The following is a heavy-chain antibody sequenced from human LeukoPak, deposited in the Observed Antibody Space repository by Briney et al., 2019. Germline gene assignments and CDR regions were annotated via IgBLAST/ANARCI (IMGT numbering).Heavy chain of an antibody. CDR2: IYTSGST. CDR3: ARDLVVVVPAARRSELRDY. J-gene: IGHJ4*02. V-gene: IGHV4-4*07. CDR1: GGSISSYY. Sequence: SATLSLTCTVSGGSISSYYWSWIRPPAGKGLEWIGRIYTSGSTNYNPSLKSRVTMSVDTSKNQFSLKLSSVTAADTAVYYCARDLVVVVPAARRSELRDYWGQGTLVTVSS. D-gene: IGHD2-2*01.